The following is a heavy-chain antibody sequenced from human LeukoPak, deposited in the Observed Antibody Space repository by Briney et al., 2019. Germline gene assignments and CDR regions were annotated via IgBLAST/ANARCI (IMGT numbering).Heavy chain of an antibody. Sequence: SETLSLTCTVSGGSISTYSWSWIRQPAGKGLEWIGRVYTSGTTNYNPSLKSRVTMSVDTSKSHFSLKLSSVTAADTAVYYCARVADSREDWGQGTLVTVSS. CDR3: ARVADSRED. V-gene: IGHV4-4*07. CDR1: GGSISTYS. D-gene: IGHD2-21*01. J-gene: IGHJ4*02. CDR2: VYTSGTT.